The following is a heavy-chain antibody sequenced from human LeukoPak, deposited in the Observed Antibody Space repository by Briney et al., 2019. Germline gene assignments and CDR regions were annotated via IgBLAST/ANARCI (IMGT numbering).Heavy chain of an antibody. CDR1: GFTFSSYG. CDR2: ISYDGSNK. D-gene: IGHD6-13*01. J-gene: IGHJ4*02. CDR3: AKDLEDSSGWYDYFYY. V-gene: IGHV3-30*18. Sequence: PGGSLRLSCAASGFTFSSYGMHWVRQAPGKGLEWVAVISYDGSNKYYADSVKGRFTISRDNSKNTLYLQMNSLRAEDTAVYYCAKDLEDSSGWYDYFYYWGQGTLVTVSS.